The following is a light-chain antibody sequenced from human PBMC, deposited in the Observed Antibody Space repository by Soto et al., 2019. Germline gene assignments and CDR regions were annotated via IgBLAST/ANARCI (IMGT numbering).Light chain of an antibody. Sequence: SYELTQPPSVSVSPGQTASITCSGDKLGDKYACWYQQKPGQSPVLVIYQDSKWPSGIPERFSGSNSGNTATLTISGTQAMDEADYYCQAWDVVFGGGTKLTVL. V-gene: IGLV3-1*01. J-gene: IGLJ2*01. CDR1: KLGDKY. CDR3: QAWDVV. CDR2: QDS.